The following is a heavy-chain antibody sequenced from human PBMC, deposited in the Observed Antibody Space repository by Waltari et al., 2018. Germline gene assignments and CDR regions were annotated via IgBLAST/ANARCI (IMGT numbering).Heavy chain of an antibody. D-gene: IGHD2-15*01. CDR2: INHTGRT. CDR3: ALAGDIVVVVAATSEYFQH. J-gene: IGHJ1*01. V-gene: IGHV4-34*01. CDR1: GGSFSGYY. Sequence: QVQLQQWGAGLLKPSETLSLTCAVYGGSFSGYYWSWIRQPPGKGLEWIGEINHTGRTNDNPSLKSRVTIAVDTSKSQFSLKLGSVTAADTAVYYCALAGDIVVVVAATSEYFQHWGQGTLVTVSS.